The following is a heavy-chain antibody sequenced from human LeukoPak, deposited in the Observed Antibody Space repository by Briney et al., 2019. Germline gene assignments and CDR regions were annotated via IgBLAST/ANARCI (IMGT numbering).Heavy chain of an antibody. D-gene: IGHD3-3*01. V-gene: IGHV4-59*01. Sequence: SETLSLTCTVSGDSISSYYWSWIRQPPGKGLEWIGYIYYSGGTNYNPSLKSRLTISIDTSKNQFSLKLSSMTAADTAVYYCARIPRDFWSGYYSGFDSWGQGTLVTVSS. CDR2: IYYSGGT. CDR1: GDSISSYY. J-gene: IGHJ4*02. CDR3: ARIPRDFWSGYYSGFDS.